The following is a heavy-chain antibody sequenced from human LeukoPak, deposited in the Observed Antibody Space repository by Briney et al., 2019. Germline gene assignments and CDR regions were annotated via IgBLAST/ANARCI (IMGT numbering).Heavy chain of an antibody. CDR1: GDSVSRNSAT. CDR2: TYYRSKWYN. V-gene: IGHV6-1*01. CDR3: ATPMTTVYHYYYMDV. Sequence: SQTLSLTCAISGDSVSRNSATWNWIRQSPSRGLEWLGRTYYRSKWYNDYAISVKRRITINPDTSKNQFSLQLNSVTPEDTAVYYCATPMTTVYHYYYMDVWGKGTTVTVSS. D-gene: IGHD4-11*01. J-gene: IGHJ6*03.